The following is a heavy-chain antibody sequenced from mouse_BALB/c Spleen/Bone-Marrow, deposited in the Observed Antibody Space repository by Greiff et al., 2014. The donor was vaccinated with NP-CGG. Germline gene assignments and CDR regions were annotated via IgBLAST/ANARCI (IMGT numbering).Heavy chain of an antibody. J-gene: IGHJ3*01. CDR1: GFNIKDTY. D-gene: IGHD1-1*01. Sequence: VQLQESGAELVKPGASVKLPCTASGFNIKDTYMHWVKQRPEQGLEWIGRIDPANGNTKYDPKFQGKATITADTSSNTAYLQLSSLTSEDTAVYYCAPYYYGSSLFAYWGQGTLVTVSA. V-gene: IGHV14-3*02. CDR3: APYYYGSSLFAY. CDR2: IDPANGNT.